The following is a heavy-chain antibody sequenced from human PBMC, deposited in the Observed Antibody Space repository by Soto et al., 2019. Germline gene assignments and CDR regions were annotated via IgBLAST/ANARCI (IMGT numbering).Heavy chain of an antibody. J-gene: IGHJ3*02. CDR2: IDPSSGST. CDR1: GYTFIKYY. V-gene: IGHV1-46*04. D-gene: IGHD1-7*01. CDR3: VKDQDWNYASNDAFDI. Sequence: SVKVSCKASGYTFIKYYILGVGQSGLRGPEWMGRIDPSSGSTYYADSVKGRFTISRDNSKNTLYLQMSSLRAEDTAMYYCVKDQDWNYASNDAFDIWGQGTMVTVSS.